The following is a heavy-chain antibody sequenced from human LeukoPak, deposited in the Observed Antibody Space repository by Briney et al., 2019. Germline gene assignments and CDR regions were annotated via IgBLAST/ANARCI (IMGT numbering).Heavy chain of an antibody. CDR2: ISYDGSNK. D-gene: IGHD3-22*01. CDR1: GFTFSSYA. CDR3: ARGIVVVTPFDY. J-gene: IGHJ4*02. Sequence: PGGSLRLSCAASGFTFSSYAMHGVRQAPGKGLEGVAVISYDGSNKYYADSVKGRFTISRDNSKNTLYPQMNSLRAEDTAVYYCARGIVVVTPFDYWGQGTLVTVSS. V-gene: IGHV3-30*01.